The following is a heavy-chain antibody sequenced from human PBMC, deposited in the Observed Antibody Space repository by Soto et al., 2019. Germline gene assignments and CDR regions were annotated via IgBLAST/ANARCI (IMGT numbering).Heavy chain of an antibody. J-gene: IGHJ5*02. CDR3: ARDRRSIAAAGRFDP. Sequence: SVKVSCKASGGTFSSYAISWVRQAPVQGLEWMGGIIPIFGTANYAQKFQGRVTITADESTSTAYMELSSLRSEDTAVYYCARDRRSIAAAGRFDPWGQGTLVTVSS. V-gene: IGHV1-69*13. D-gene: IGHD6-13*01. CDR1: GGTFSSYA. CDR2: IIPIFGTA.